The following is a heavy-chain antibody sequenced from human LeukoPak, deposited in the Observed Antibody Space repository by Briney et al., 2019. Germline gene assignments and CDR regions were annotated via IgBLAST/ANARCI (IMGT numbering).Heavy chain of an antibody. CDR2: IYYSGST. V-gene: IGHV4-39*01. CDR3: ASPGGYCSSTSCYQVDY. Sequence: PSETLSLTCTVSGGSTSSSSYYWGWIRQPPGKGLEWIGSIYYSGSTYYNPSLKSRVTISVDTSKNQFSLKLSSVTAADTAVYYCASPGGYCSSTSCYQVDYWGQGTLVTVSS. J-gene: IGHJ4*02. D-gene: IGHD2-2*01. CDR1: GGSTSSSSYY.